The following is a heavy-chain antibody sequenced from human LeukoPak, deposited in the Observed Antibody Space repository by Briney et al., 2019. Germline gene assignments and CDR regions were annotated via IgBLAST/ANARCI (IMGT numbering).Heavy chain of an antibody. D-gene: IGHD6-13*01. J-gene: IGHJ4*02. CDR2: IYHSGST. V-gene: IGHV4-30-2*01. Sequence: PSETLSLTCTVSGGSISSGGYYWSWIRQPPGKGLEWIGYIYHSGSTYYNPSLKSRVTISVDRSKNQFSLKLSSVTAADTAVYYCARGYDYSSSWYYFDYWGQGTLVTVSS. CDR3: ARGYDYSSSWYYFDY. CDR1: GGSISSGGYY.